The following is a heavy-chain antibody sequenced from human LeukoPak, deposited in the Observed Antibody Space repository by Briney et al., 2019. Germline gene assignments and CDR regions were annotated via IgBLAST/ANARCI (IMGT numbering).Heavy chain of an antibody. CDR1: GFTFRNYD. CDR3: VRGGIQVSGIDAFDI. CDR2: VGIADDT. J-gene: IGHJ3*02. V-gene: IGHV3-13*01. Sequence: GGSLRLSCAASGFTFRNYDMHWVRQFPGRGLEWVSAVGIADDTHYPDSVKGRFTISRENAKNSLYLQMNSLRDGDTAVYYCVRGGIQVSGIDAFDIWSQGTMVTVSS. D-gene: IGHD5/OR15-5a*01.